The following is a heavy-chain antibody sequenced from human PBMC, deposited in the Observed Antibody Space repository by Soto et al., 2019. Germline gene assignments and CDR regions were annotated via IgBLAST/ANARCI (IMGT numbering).Heavy chain of an antibody. Sequence: SETLSLTCTVSGGSISSSSYYWGWIRQPPGKGLEWIGSIYYSGSTYYNPSLKSRVTISVDTSKNQFSLKLSSVTAADTAVYYCARHRYKLKYSGYDRKDDYWGQGTLVTVSS. D-gene: IGHD5-12*01. CDR2: IYYSGST. CDR1: GGSISSSSYY. J-gene: IGHJ4*02. CDR3: ARHRYKLKYSGYDRKDDY. V-gene: IGHV4-39*01.